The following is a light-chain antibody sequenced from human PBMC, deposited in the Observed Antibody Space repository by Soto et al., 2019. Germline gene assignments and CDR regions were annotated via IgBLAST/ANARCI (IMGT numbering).Light chain of an antibody. CDR1: QSVSSL. V-gene: IGKV3-11*01. Sequence: IVLTQSPATLSLCPGETAILSCRASQSVSSLLSWYQQKPGQAPRLLIYDASSRAPGVPARFRGSGSGTDFTLTISSLEPEDFSLYYCQQRSSWITFGQGTRLDIE. J-gene: IGKJ5*01. CDR2: DAS. CDR3: QQRSSWIT.